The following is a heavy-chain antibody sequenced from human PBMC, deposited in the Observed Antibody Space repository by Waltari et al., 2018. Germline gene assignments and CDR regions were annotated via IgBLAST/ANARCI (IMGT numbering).Heavy chain of an antibody. J-gene: IGHJ4*02. D-gene: IGHD5-18*01. CDR1: GYPFPGHN. Sequence: QVQLVQSGAEVKQPGASVKVSCKASGYPFPGHNMPWVRQAPGQGLEWKGRINPDSGATTYAQKFQGRVTMTRDTSISTAYMELSSLTSDDTAVYYCTRSWIQLWTPDFDYWGQGTLVTVSS. CDR3: TRSWIQLWTPDFDY. V-gene: IGHV1-2*06. CDR2: INPDSGAT.